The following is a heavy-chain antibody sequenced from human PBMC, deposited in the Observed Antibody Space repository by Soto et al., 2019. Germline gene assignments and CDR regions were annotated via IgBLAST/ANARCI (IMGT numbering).Heavy chain of an antibody. CDR3: ARGLYLEYYYRDV. J-gene: IGHJ6*03. CDR1: GFTFSTYS. Sequence: EVQLVESGGGLIQPGGSLRLSCAASGFTFSTYSMNWVRQAPGKGLEWVLFISSSGSTIYYADSVKGRFTTSRDNAKNSLFLQMNSLRVEDTAIYYCARGLYLEYYYRDVWGKGTTVTVSS. D-gene: IGHD1-20*01. V-gene: IGHV3-48*01. CDR2: ISSSGSTI.